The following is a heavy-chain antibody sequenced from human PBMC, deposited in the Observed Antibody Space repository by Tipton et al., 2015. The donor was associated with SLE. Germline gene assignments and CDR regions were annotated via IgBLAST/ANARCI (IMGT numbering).Heavy chain of an antibody. Sequence: LRLSCTVSGGSISSGSYYWSWIRQPAGKGLEWIGRIYTSGSTNYNPSLKSRVTISVDTSKNQFSLKLSSVTAAGTAVYYCARLFEGGSYYGDAFDIWGQGTMVTVSS. V-gene: IGHV4-61*02. CDR1: GGSISSGSYY. CDR3: ARLFEGGSYYGDAFDI. D-gene: IGHD1-26*01. CDR2: IYTSGST. J-gene: IGHJ3*02.